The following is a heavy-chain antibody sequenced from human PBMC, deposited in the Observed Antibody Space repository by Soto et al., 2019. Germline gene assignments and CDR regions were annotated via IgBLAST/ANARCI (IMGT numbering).Heavy chain of an antibody. J-gene: IGHJ5*02. CDR1: GGSISSGGYY. Sequence: SETLSLTCTVSGGSISSGGYYWSWIRQHPGKGLEWIGYIYYSGSTYYNPSLKSRVTISVDTSKNQFSLKLSSVTAADTAVYDCARVLDDWCDPWGQGTLVTVSS. CDR2: IYYSGST. V-gene: IGHV4-31*03. CDR3: ARVLDDWCDP.